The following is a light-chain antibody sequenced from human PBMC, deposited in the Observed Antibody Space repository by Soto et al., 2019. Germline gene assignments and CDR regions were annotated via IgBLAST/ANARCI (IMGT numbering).Light chain of an antibody. V-gene: IGKV3-11*01. CDR3: QQRSSWPPIT. CDR1: QSVSNY. J-gene: IGKJ5*01. CDR2: DAS. Sequence: EIVLTQSQATLSLSPGERATLSCRASQSVSNYLAWYQQKPGQAPRLLIYDASNRATDIPARFTGSGSGTDFTLTISSLEPEDFAVYYCQQRSSWPPITFGQGTLLEIK.